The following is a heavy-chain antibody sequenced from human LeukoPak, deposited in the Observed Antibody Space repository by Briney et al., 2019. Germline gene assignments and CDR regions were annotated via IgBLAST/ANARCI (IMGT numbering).Heavy chain of an antibody. J-gene: IGHJ3*02. CDR1: GFTFSSYG. V-gene: IGHV3-33*06. Sequence: PGRSLRLSCAASGFTFSSYGVHWVRQAPGKGLEWVAVIWYDGSNKYYADSVKGRFTISRDNSKNTLYLQMNSLRAEDTAVYYCAKIGDYDFWCGYYRPQTDAFDIWGQGTMVTVSS. CDR2: IWYDGSNK. CDR3: AKIGDYDFWCGYYRPQTDAFDI. D-gene: IGHD3-3*01.